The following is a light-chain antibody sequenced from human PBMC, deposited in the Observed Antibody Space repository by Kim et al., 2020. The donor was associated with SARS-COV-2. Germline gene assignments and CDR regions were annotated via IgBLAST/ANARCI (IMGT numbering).Light chain of an antibody. J-gene: IGKJ5*01. CDR1: QSISSY. V-gene: IGKV1-27*01. CDR2: AAS. Sequence: DIQMTQSPSSLSASVGDRVTITCRASQSISSYLTWYQQKPGKVPKLLIYAASTLQTGVPSRFSGSGSGTDFTLTISSLQPEDVATYYCQQNNSTPTTFGQGTKLEIK. CDR3: QQNNSTPTT.